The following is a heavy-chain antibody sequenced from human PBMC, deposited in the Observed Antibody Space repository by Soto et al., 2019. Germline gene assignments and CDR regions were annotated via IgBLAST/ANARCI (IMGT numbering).Heavy chain of an antibody. V-gene: IGHV3-30-3*01. J-gene: IGHJ6*02. CDR3: ARVTPGNNLYYFSGLDV. Sequence: VGSLRLSCVASGFNFGTYAIHWVRQAPGKGLQWVALIAYDGINTYYADSVKGRFTISRDNSKNTLHLQMNSLRPEDTGVYFCARVTPGNNLYYFSGLDVWGQGTSVTVSS. CDR1: GFNFGTYA. CDR2: IAYDGINT. D-gene: IGHD1-1*01.